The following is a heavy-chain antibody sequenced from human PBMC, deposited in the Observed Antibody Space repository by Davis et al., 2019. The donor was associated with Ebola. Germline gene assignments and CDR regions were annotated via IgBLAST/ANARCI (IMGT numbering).Heavy chain of an antibody. Sequence: PGGSLRLSCAASGFTFSSYGMHWVRQAPGKGLEWVAVISYDGSNKYYADSVKGRFTISRDNSKNTLYLQMNSLRAEDTAVYYCAKDREYYDFWSGYPDYWGQGTLVTVSS. J-gene: IGHJ4*02. D-gene: IGHD3-3*01. CDR1: GFTFSSYG. V-gene: IGHV3-30*18. CDR3: AKDREYYDFWSGYPDY. CDR2: ISYDGSNK.